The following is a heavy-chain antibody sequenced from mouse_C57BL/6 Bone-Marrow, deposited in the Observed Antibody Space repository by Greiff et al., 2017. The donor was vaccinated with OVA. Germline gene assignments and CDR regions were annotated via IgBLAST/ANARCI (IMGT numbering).Heavy chain of an antibody. CDR1: GYTFTSYW. D-gene: IGHD1-1*01. J-gene: IGHJ2*01. CDR3: ARIYYCGSSYYFDY. CDR2: IDPSDSET. Sequence: QVQLKQPGAELVRPGSSVKLSCKASGYTFTSYWMHWVKQRPIQGLEWIGNIDPSDSETHYNQKFKDKATLTVDKSSSTAYMQLSSLTSEDSAVYYCARIYYCGSSYYFDYWGQGTTLTVSS. V-gene: IGHV1-52*01.